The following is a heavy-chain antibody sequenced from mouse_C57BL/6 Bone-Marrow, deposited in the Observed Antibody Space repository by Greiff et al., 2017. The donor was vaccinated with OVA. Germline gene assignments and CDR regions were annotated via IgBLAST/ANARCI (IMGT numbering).Heavy chain of an antibody. CDR1: GYAFTNYL. D-gene: IGHD1-1*01. CDR2: INPGSGGT. J-gene: IGHJ2*01. Sequence: QVQLKQSGAELVRPGTSVKVSCKASGYAFTNYLIEWVKQRPGQGLEWIGVINPGSGGTNYNEKFKGKATLNADKSSSTAYMQLRSLTSEDSAVYFGARIYYYGSSYFDYWGQGTTLTVSS. V-gene: IGHV1-54*01. CDR3: ARIYYYGSSYFDY.